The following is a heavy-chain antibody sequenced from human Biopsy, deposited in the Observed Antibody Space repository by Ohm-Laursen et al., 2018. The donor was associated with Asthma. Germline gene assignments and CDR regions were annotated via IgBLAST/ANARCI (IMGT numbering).Heavy chain of an antibody. CDR3: ARGDSSNWSHYYFDY. CDR2: IYSGGTS. D-gene: IGHD3-22*01. Sequence: LRLSCTATGFAVSRDHMFWVRQAPGKGLEWVSVIYSGGTSHTADSVRGRFTISRDYSKNTLYLQMHSLRAEDTAVYYCARGDSSNWSHYYFDYWGQGTLVTVSS. V-gene: IGHV3-53*01. J-gene: IGHJ4*02. CDR1: GFAVSRDH.